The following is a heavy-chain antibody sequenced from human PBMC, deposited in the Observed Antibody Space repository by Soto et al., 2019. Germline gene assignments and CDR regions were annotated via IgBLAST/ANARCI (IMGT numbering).Heavy chain of an antibody. V-gene: IGHV3-15*01. CDR1: GFTFSNAW. J-gene: IGHJ6*02. Sequence: GGSLRLSCAASGFTFSNAWMSWVRQAPGKGLKRVGRIKSKTDGGTTDYAAPVKGRFTISRDDSKNTLYLQMNSLRAEDTAVYYCAKDAKAYTKLNSYYGMDVWGQGTTVTVSS. D-gene: IGHD4-4*01. CDR2: IKSKTDGGTT. CDR3: AKDAKAYTKLNSYYGMDV.